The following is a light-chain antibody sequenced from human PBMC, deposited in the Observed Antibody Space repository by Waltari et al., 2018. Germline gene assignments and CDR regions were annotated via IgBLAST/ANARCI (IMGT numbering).Light chain of an antibody. Sequence: EIVMTQSPATLSLSPGERATLSCRPTQSVSSSLAWYQQRPGQAPRLLIYGASSRATGIPDRFSGSGSGTEFTLTISSLEPEDVAVYYCQKNDNWPHSFGQGTKVEIK. J-gene: IGKJ2*03. CDR3: QKNDNWPHS. CDR1: QSVSSS. CDR2: GAS. V-gene: IGKV3D-15*01.